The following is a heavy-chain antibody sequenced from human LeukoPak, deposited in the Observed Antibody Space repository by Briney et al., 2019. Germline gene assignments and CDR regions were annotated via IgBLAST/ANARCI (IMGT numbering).Heavy chain of an antibody. CDR3: ARLSAIGDFWSGYYSYFDY. D-gene: IGHD3-3*01. CDR1: GFTFGDYA. CDR2: IRSKAYGGTT. J-gene: IGHJ4*02. V-gene: IGHV3-49*03. Sequence: PGGSLRLSCTASGFTFGDYAMSWFRQAPGKGLEWVGFIRSKAYGGTTEYAASVKGRFTISRDDSKSIAYLQMNSLKTEDTAVYYCARLSAIGDFWSGYYSYFDYWGQGTLVTVSS.